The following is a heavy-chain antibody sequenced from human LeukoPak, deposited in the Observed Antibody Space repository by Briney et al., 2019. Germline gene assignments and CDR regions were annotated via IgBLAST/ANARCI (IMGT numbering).Heavy chain of an antibody. Sequence: VASVKVSCKASGYTFTSYYMHWVRQAPGQGLEWMGIINPSGGSTSYAQKFQGRVTMTRDTSISTAYMELSRLRSDDTAVYYCARDHCGGDCYVSAVWWFDPWGQGTLVTVSS. CDR1: GYTFTSYY. CDR3: ARDHCGGDCYVSAVWWFDP. CDR2: INPSGGST. D-gene: IGHD2-21*02. J-gene: IGHJ5*02. V-gene: IGHV1-46*01.